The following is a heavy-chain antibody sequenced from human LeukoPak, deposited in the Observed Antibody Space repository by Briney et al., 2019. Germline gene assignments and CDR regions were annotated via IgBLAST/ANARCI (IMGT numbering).Heavy chain of an antibody. CDR2: IYYSGST. CDR1: GGSISSYY. D-gene: IGHD3-22*01. Sequence: PSETLSLTCTVSGGSISSYYWSLIRQPPGKGLEWIGYIYYSGSTNYNPSLKSRVTISVDTSKNQFSLKLSSVTAADTAVYYCARDGSSGYYYPWGQGTLVTVSS. V-gene: IGHV4-59*01. J-gene: IGHJ5*02. CDR3: ARDGSSGYYYP.